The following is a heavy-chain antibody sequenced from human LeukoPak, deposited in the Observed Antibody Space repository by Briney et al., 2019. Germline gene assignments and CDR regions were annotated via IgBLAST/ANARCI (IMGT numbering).Heavy chain of an antibody. J-gene: IGHJ4*02. D-gene: IGHD1-26*01. CDR1: GFTFNSYV. CDR2: INGNGDST. V-gene: IGHV3-23*01. CDR3: TKRALGSAYYFDS. Sequence: GGSLRLSCAASGFTFNSYVMSWVRQAPGKGLDWVSSINGNGDSTYYADSVQSRFTISRDNSKKTLYLQMNSLRAEDTAVYYCTKRALGSAYYFDSWGQGTLVTVSS.